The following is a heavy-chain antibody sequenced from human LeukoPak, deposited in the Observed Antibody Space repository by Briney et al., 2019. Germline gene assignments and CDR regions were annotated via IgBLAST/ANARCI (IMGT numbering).Heavy chain of an antibody. V-gene: IGHV4-39*01. D-gene: IGHD3-10*01. CDR1: GGSISSSSYY. J-gene: IGHJ4*02. CDR2: IYYSGST. CDR3: ARHARRLRTYGSGSYYYYDY. Sequence: SETLSLTCTVSGGSISSSSYYWGWIRQPPGKGLEWIGSIYYSGSTYYNPSPKSRVTISVDTSKNQFSLKLSSVTAADTAVYYCARHARRLRTYGSGSYYYYDYWGQGTLVTVSS.